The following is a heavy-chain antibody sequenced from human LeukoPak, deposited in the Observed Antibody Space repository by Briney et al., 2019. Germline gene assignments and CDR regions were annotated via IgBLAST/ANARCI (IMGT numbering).Heavy chain of an antibody. D-gene: IGHD6-19*01. V-gene: IGHV3-23*01. CDR1: GLTFSTYS. CDR2: IYNSGAKI. J-gene: IGHJ4*02. CDR3: DKDVAPDSGWDLDY. Sequence: GGSLRLSCAVSGLTFSTYSMTWVRQGPGKGLEWVSSIYNSGAKIFYADSVKGRCTISRDNSKNMLYLQMNSLRVEDTAVYYCDKDVAPDSGWDLDYWGQGTLVTVSS.